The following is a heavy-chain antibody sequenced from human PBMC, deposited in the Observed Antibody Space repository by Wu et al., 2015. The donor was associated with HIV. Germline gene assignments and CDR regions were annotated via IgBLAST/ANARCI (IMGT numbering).Heavy chain of an antibody. V-gene: IGHV1-2*02. CDR3: ARRGVGRPAALDK. CDR1: GYIFSDYY. Sequence: QVQLVQSGTELKKPGASVKVSCKTFGYIFSDYYIHWVRQAPGQGLEWMGWINPDSGVTNYAPEFHARVTMTRDTSISLAYMELSSLTSDDTAVYYCARRGVGRPAALDKWGQGTMVAVSS. CDR2: INPDSGVT. J-gene: IGHJ3*02. D-gene: IGHD1-26*01.